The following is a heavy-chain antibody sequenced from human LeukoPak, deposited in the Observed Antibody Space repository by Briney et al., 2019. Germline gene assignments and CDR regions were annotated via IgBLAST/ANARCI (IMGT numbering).Heavy chain of an antibody. CDR2: ISGSGGST. V-gene: IGHV3-23*01. Sequence: GGSLRLSCAASGFTFSSYAMSWVRQAPGKGLEWVSGISGSGGSTYYADSVKGRFTISRDNSKNTLYLQMNSLRAEDTAVYYCARFIAPAGYFDYWGQGTLVTVSS. CDR3: ARFIAPAGYFDY. J-gene: IGHJ4*02. D-gene: IGHD6-13*01. CDR1: GFTFSSYA.